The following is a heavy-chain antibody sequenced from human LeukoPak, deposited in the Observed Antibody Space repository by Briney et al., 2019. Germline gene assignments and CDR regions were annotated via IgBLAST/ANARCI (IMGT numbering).Heavy chain of an antibody. CDR2: INNGGGES. D-gene: IGHD1-1*01. CDR1: GSPFSNFW. V-gene: IGHV3-7*01. J-gene: IGHJ4*02. CDR3: ARDPERRFDY. Sequence: GALRLSCAASGSPFSNFWMTWVRQAPGKGLEGGANINNGGGESHYADSLKGRFTISRDNAKNSLYLQINSLRDEDTAVYYCARDPERRFDYWGQGTLVTVSS.